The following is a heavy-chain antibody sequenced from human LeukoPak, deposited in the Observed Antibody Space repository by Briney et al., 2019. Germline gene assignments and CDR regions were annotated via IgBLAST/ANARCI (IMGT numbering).Heavy chain of an antibody. CDR3: AVAENFDY. Sequence: GGSLRLSCAASGFTFSSYGMHWVRQAPGKGLEWVAVISYDGSNKYYADSVKGRFTISIDNSKNTLYLQMNSLRAEDTAVYYCAVAENFDYWGQGTLVTVSS. V-gene: IGHV3-30*03. J-gene: IGHJ4*02. CDR2: ISYDGSNK. CDR1: GFTFSSYG. D-gene: IGHD6-19*01.